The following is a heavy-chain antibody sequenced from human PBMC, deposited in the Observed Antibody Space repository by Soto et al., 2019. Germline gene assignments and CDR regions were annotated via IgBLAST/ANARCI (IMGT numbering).Heavy chain of an antibody. CDR2: INHSGST. D-gene: IGHD3-9*01. CDR3: ARGGDFDWLLYDY. CDR1: GWSFSGYY. V-gene: IGHV4-34*01. J-gene: IGHJ4*02. Sequence: PSETLSLTCAFYGWSFSGYYWSWIRQPPGKGLEWIGEINHSGSTNYNPSLKSRVTISVDTSKNQFSLKLSSVTAADTAVYYCARGGDFDWLLYDYWGQGTLVTVSS.